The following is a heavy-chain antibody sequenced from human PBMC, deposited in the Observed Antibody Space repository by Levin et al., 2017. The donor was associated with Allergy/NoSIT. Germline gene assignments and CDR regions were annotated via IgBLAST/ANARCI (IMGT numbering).Heavy chain of an antibody. CDR2: INPSSVST. CDR3: AREGPIAAAGDLGY. Sequence: ASVKVSCKASGYTFPNYYIHWVRQAPGQGLEWMGVINPSSVSTTYAQKFQGRVTMTRDTSTSTVYMEVSSLRSEDTAVYYCAREGPIAAAGDLGYWGQGTLVTVSS. CDR1: GYTFPNYY. V-gene: IGHV1-46*01. D-gene: IGHD6-13*01. J-gene: IGHJ4*02.